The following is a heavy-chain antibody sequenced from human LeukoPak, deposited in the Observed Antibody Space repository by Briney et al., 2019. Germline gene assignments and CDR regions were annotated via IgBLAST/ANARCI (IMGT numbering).Heavy chain of an antibody. CDR1: GFTFSNYA. D-gene: IGHD6-13*01. V-gene: IGHV3-23*01. Sequence: GGSLRLSCAASGFTFSNYAMTWVRQAPGEGLEWVSTINNSGGDTYYAVSVKGRFTISRDNSENTLYLQMSTLRAEDTAVYYCAKYMYSSNWYCPFDIWGQGTMVTVSS. CDR3: AKYMYSSNWYCPFDI. J-gene: IGHJ3*02. CDR2: INNSGGDT.